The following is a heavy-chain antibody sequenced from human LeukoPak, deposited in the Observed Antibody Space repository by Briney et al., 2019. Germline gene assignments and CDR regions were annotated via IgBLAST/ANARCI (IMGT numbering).Heavy chain of an antibody. V-gene: IGHV1-2*02. CDR2: IIPNSGGT. CDR1: GYTFTGHY. CDR3: HYYYYGMDV. J-gene: IGHJ6*02. Sequence: GASVNVSCKASGYTFTGHYRHWVRQAPGQGLDWMGWIIPNSGGTNYAQKFQGRVTMTRDTSISTAYMELSRLRFDDTAVYYCHYYYYGMDVWGQGTTVTVS.